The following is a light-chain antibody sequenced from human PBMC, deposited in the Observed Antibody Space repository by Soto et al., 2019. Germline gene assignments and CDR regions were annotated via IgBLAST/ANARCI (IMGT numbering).Light chain of an antibody. CDR3: SSYSSSGAHHVV. V-gene: IGLV2-14*01. Sequence: QSALTQPASVSGSPGQSITISCTGTSSDVGGYNYVSWYQQYPGKAPKLMIYDVSNRPSGVSNRFSGSKSGNTASLTISGLQPEDEADYHCSSYSSSGAHHVVFGGGTKVTVL. J-gene: IGLJ2*01. CDR2: DVS. CDR1: SSDVGGYNY.